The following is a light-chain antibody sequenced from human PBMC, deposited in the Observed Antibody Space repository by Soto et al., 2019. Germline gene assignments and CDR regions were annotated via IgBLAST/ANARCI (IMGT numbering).Light chain of an antibody. CDR1: QRIRSW. Sequence: IQMTHSASTLSATLGDRVTITCRASQRIRSWLAWYQPKPGKAPKLLIYKASSLESGVPSSFSGSGSGTDFTLTINSLQPDDFATYYCQPCTTFWTFGQGTKADIK. CDR3: QPCTTFWT. CDR2: KAS. J-gene: IGKJ1*01. V-gene: IGKV1-5*03.